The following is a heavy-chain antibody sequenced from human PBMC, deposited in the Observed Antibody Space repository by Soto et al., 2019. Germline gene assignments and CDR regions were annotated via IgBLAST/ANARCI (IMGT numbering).Heavy chain of an antibody. Sequence: ASVKVSCKASGYTFTSYGISWVRQAPGKGLEWMGGFDPEDGETIYAQKFQGRVTMTEDTSTDTAYMELSSLRSEDTAVYYCATGDSGSSWLDYWGQGTLVTVSS. V-gene: IGHV1-24*01. D-gene: IGHD1-26*01. J-gene: IGHJ4*02. CDR2: FDPEDGET. CDR3: ATGDSGSSWLDY. CDR1: GYTFTSYG.